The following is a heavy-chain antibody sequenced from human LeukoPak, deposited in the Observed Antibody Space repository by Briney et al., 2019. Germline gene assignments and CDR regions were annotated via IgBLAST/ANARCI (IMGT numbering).Heavy chain of an antibody. CDR1: GGSISGYY. Sequence: SETLSLTCAVSGGSISGYYWSWIRQPPGKGQEWIGGIYTSGSTNYNPSPKSRVTLSVDTSTNPFSLKLSSVTAADTPVYFSGRASAPYGSGDDEAFDIWGQKTKGTVSS. J-gene: IGHJ3*02. CDR3: GRASAPYGSGDDEAFDI. D-gene: IGHD3-10*01. CDR2: IYTSGST. V-gene: IGHV4-4*07.